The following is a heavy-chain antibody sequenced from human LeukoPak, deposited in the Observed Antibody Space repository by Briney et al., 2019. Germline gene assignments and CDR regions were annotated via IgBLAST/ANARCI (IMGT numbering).Heavy chain of an antibody. CDR2: ISSNGNGI. CDR3: VRDRHYIGNREVRFPY. J-gene: IGHJ4*02. CDR1: GFTFSSYS. V-gene: IGHV3-48*04. D-gene: IGHD3-10*01. Sequence: GGSERLSCAASGFTFSSYSMNWIRESPGEGLEWVAYISSNGNGIYYAVSVKGRFTISRDNAKNSLDLQMNSLRVEDTAVYYCVRDRHYIGNREVRFPYWGQGALVTVSS.